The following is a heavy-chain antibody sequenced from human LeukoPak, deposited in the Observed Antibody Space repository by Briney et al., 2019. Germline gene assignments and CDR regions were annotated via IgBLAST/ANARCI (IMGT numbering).Heavy chain of an antibody. CDR1: GGTFSNYA. Sequence: EASVKVSCKASGGTFSNYAISWVRQAPGQGLEWMGRIIPIFGTANYAQKFQGRVTITTDESTSTAYMELSSLRSEDTAVYYCARDRQFGGYSYGLYYYYMDVWGKGTTVTVSS. D-gene: IGHD5-18*01. CDR3: ARDRQFGGYSYGLYYYYMDV. J-gene: IGHJ6*03. CDR2: IIPIFGTA. V-gene: IGHV1-69*05.